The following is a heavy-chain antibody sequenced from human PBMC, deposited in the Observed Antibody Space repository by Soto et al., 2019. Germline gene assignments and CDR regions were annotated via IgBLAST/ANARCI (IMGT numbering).Heavy chain of an antibody. D-gene: IGHD1-26*01. V-gene: IGHV3-66*01. Sequence: PGRSLRLSCAAFGFTVSSNYMNWVRQAPGKGLEWVSVIYSGGNIYYADSVTGRFTISRDNSKNTLYLQMNSLRAEDTAVYYCARGLEWAQNGMDVWGQGTTVTVSS. CDR2: IYSGGNI. CDR3: ARGLEWAQNGMDV. J-gene: IGHJ6*02. CDR1: GFTVSSNY.